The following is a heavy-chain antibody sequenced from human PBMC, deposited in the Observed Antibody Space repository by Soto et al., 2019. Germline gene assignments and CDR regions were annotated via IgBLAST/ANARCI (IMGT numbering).Heavy chain of an antibody. Sequence: SETLSLTCTVSGGSITNYYWSWIRQSPGKGLEWIGCIYYTGSTYYNPSLKSRVTISLDRSKNQFSLKLSSVTAADTAVYYCARAGDSSGPVALGYWGQGTLVTVSS. CDR3: ARAGDSSGPVALGY. V-gene: IGHV4-59*12. D-gene: IGHD6-19*01. CDR2: IYYTGST. CDR1: GGSITNYY. J-gene: IGHJ4*02.